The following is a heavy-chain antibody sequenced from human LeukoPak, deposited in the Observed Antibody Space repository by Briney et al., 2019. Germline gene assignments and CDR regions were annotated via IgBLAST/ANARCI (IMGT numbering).Heavy chain of an antibody. Sequence: SQTLSLTCAISGDSVSSNSATWNWIRQSPSRGLEWLGRTYYTSKRYNDYALSVKSRITFNPDTSKNQFSLHLNSVTPEDTAVYYCARTSSPWSPRDAFDIWGQGTMVTVSS. D-gene: IGHD1-26*01. CDR2: TYYTSKRYN. CDR3: ARTSSPWSPRDAFDI. CDR1: GDSVSSNSAT. V-gene: IGHV6-1*01. J-gene: IGHJ3*02.